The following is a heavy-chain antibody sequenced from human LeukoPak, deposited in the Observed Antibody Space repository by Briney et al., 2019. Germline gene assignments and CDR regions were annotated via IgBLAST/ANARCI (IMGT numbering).Heavy chain of an antibody. V-gene: IGHV4-34*01. CDR2: INHSGST. CDR3: ARGPRGLDY. J-gene: IGHJ4*02. D-gene: IGHD3-10*01. CDR1: GGSFSGYY. Sequence: SETLSLTCAVQGGSFSGYYWSWIRQPPGKGLEWIGEINHSGSTNYNPSLKSRVTISVDTSKNQFSLKLSSVTAADTAVYYCARGPRGLDYWGQGTLVTVSS.